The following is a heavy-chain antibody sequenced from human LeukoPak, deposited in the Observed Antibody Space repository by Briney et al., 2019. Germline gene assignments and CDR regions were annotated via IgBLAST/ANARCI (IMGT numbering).Heavy chain of an antibody. CDR3: ARVIIPAATRVWFDP. J-gene: IGHJ5*02. Sequence: SETLSLTCTVSGGSISSSSYYWGWIRQPPGKGLEWIGSIYYSGSTYYNPSLKSRVTISVGTSKNQFSLKLNSVTAADTAVYYCARVIIPAATRVWFDPWGQGTLVTVSS. D-gene: IGHD2-2*01. V-gene: IGHV4-39*07. CDR1: GGSISSSSYY. CDR2: IYYSGST.